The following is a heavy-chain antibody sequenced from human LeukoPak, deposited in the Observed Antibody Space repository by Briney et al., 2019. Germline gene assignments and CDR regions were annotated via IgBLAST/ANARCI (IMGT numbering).Heavy chain of an antibody. CDR1: GGSFSGYY. Sequence: SETLSLTCAVYGGSFSGYYWSWIRQPPGKGLEWIGEINHSGTTAYNPSLESRVTISVDTSKNQFSLRLNSVTAADTAIYYCAKGAGGFSYYNWFDPWGQGTLVTVSS. D-gene: IGHD5-18*01. CDR3: AKGAGGFSYYNWFDP. J-gene: IGHJ5*02. CDR2: INHSGTT. V-gene: IGHV4-34*01.